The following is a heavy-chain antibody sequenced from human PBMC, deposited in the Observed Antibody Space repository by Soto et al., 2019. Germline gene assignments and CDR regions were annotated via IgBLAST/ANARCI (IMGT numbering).Heavy chain of an antibody. D-gene: IGHD3-10*01. J-gene: IGHJ4*02. CDR3: ATTLLWFGELTTFDY. Sequence: SETLSLTCTVSGGSISSSSYYWGWIRQPPGKGLEWIGSIYYSGSTYYNPSLKSRVTISVDTSKNQFSLKLSSVTAADTAVYYCATTLLWFGELTTFDYWGQGTLVTVSS. CDR2: IYYSGST. CDR1: GGSISSSSYY. V-gene: IGHV4-39*01.